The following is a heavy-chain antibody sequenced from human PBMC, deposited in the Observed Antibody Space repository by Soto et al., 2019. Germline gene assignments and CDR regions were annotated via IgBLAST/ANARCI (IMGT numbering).Heavy chain of an antibody. Sequence: SETLSLTCTVSGGSISSSSYYWGWIRQPPGKGLEWIGSIYYSGSTYYNPSLKSRVTISVDTSKNQFSLKLSSVTAADTAVYYCARGENIVVVPAAISNHNLFDPWGQGTLVTVSS. J-gene: IGHJ5*02. D-gene: IGHD2-2*01. CDR3: ARGENIVVVPAAISNHNLFDP. CDR2: IYYSGST. V-gene: IGHV4-39*01. CDR1: GGSISSSSYY.